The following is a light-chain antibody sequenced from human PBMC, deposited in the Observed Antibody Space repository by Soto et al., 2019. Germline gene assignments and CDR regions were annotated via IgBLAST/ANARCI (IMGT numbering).Light chain of an antibody. V-gene: IGKV1-9*01. CDR1: QAINND. CDR3: QHVHSYPVT. CDR2: AAS. J-gene: IGKJ4*01. Sequence: DIQLTQSPSFLSASVGDRVTITCRASQAINNDLAWYQQKPGKAPEVLIYAASTLQSGVPSKFSGSGSGTDFTLTISSLQPEDFATYYCQHVHSYPVTFGGGTKVEIK.